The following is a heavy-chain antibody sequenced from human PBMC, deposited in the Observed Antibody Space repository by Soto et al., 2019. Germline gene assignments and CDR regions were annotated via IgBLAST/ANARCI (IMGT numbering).Heavy chain of an antibody. CDR3: ASIIAAAGTFAFDI. CDR2: ISSSSSYI. Sequence: EVQLVESGGGLVKPGGSLRLSCAASGFTFSSYSMNWVRQAPGKGLEWVSSISSSSSYIYYADSVKGRFTISRDNAKNSLYLQMNSLRAEDTAVYYCASIIAAAGTFAFDIWGPGTMVTVSS. D-gene: IGHD6-13*01. V-gene: IGHV3-21*01. J-gene: IGHJ3*02. CDR1: GFTFSSYS.